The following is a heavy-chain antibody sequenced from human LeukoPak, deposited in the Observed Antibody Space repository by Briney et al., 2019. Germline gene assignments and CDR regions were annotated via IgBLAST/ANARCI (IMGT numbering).Heavy chain of an antibody. J-gene: IGHJ5*01. Sequence: SGPTLVKPTQTLTLTCTLSGLSLTSSGVGVGWIRQPPGKALEWLVVFYWDDEKRYSPSLRNRLTVTKDASKNQVVLTMTNMVTVDTSTYYCVHRLGVGGVDDWFDSSGQGTQVTVSS. D-gene: IGHD3-16*01. V-gene: IGHV2-5*02. CDR3: VHRLGVGGVDDWFDS. CDR2: FYWDDEK. CDR1: GLSLTSSGVG.